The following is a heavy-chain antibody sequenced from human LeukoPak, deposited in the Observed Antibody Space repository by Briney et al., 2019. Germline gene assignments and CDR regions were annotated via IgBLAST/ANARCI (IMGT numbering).Heavy chain of an antibody. V-gene: IGHV1-69*04. CDR1: GYTFTNYG. CDR2: IIPILGIA. Sequence: GASVKVSCKASGYTFTNYGISWVRRAPGQGLEWMGRIIPILGIANYAQKFQGRVTITADKSASTAYMELSSLRSEDTAVYYCATGSYPADWGQGTLVTVSS. J-gene: IGHJ4*02. CDR3: ATGSYPAD. D-gene: IGHD3-10*01.